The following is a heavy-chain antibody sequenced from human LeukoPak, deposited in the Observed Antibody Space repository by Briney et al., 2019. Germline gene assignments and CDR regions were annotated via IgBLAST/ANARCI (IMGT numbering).Heavy chain of an antibody. CDR2: IIPIFGTA. Sequence: SVKVSCRASGGTFSSYAISWVRQAPGQGLEWMGGIIPIFGTANYAQKFQGRVTITADESTSTAYMELSSLRSEDTAVYYCARSRGAYCSGTSCSRDYYYYYYMDVWGKGTTVTVSS. V-gene: IGHV1-69*13. D-gene: IGHD2-2*01. CDR3: ARSRGAYCSGTSCSRDYYYYYYMDV. CDR1: GGTFSSYA. J-gene: IGHJ6*03.